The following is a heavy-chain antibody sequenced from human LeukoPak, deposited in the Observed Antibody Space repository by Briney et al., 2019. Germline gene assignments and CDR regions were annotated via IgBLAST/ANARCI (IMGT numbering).Heavy chain of an antibody. CDR3: ARVRPGSDYDFWSGYLDY. CDR1: GFTFSSYW. V-gene: IGHV3-7*01. J-gene: IGHJ4*02. D-gene: IGHD3-3*01. Sequence: GGTLRLSCAASGFTFSSYWMSWVRQAPGKGLEWVANIKQDGSEKYYVDSVKGRFTISRDNAKNSLYLQMNSLRAEDTAVYYCARVRPGSDYDFWSGYLDYWGQGTLVTVSS. CDR2: IKQDGSEK.